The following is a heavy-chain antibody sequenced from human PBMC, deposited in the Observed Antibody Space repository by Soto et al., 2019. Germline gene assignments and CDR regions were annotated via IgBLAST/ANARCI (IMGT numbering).Heavy chain of an antibody. CDR1: GGSISSYY. J-gene: IGHJ4*02. Sequence: SETLSLTCTVSGGSISSYYWSWIRQHPGKGLEWIGYIYYSGSTYYNPSLKSRVTISVDTYKNQFSLKLSSVTAADTAVYYCARGGIAAAAPPDYWGQGTLVTVSS. CDR2: IYYSGST. D-gene: IGHD6-13*01. CDR3: ARGGIAAAAPPDY. V-gene: IGHV4-59*06.